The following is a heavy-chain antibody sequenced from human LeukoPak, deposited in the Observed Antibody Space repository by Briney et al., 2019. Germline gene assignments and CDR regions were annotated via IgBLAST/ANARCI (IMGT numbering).Heavy chain of an antibody. J-gene: IGHJ4*02. CDR2: IYYSGST. D-gene: IGHD6-19*01. Sequence: PSETLSLTCTVSGGSISSYYWSWIRQPPGKGLEWIGYIYYSGSTNYNPSLKSRVTISVDTSKNQFSLKLSSVTAADTAVYYCARRRLISGGDFDYWGQGTLVTVSS. V-gene: IGHV4-59*01. CDR1: GGSISSYY. CDR3: ARRRLISGGDFDY.